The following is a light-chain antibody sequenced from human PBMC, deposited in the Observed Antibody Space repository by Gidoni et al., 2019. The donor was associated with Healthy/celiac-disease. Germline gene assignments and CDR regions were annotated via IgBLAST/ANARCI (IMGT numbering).Light chain of an antibody. Sequence: ELVLTQSPATLSLSPGERATLSGRASQSVSSYLAWDQQKPGQAPRLLIYDASNRATGIPARFSGSGSGTDFTLTISSLEPEDFAVYYCQQRSNWPLFTFGPGTKVDIK. J-gene: IGKJ3*01. CDR1: QSVSSY. CDR2: DAS. V-gene: IGKV3-11*01. CDR3: QQRSNWPLFT.